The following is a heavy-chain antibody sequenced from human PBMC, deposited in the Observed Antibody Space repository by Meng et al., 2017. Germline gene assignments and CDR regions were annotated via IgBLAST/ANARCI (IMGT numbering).Heavy chain of an antibody. J-gene: IGHJ4*02. CDR1: GGSVSSGSYY. D-gene: IGHD3-3*01. V-gene: IGHV4-61*01. CDR2: IYYSGST. Sequence: HVRLQESGPGLVRPPETLSLPCVVSGGSVSSGSYYWSWIRQPPGKGLEWIGYIYYSGSTNYNPSLKSRVTISVDTSKNQFSLKLSSVTAADTAVYYCAREAIFGVAPGALDYWGQGTLVTVSS. CDR3: AREAIFGVAPGALDY.